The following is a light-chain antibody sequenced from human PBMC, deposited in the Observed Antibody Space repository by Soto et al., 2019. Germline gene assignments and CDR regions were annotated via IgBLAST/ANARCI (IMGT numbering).Light chain of an antibody. CDR1: KNDIGVYDF. J-gene: IGLJ1*01. Sequence: QSALTQPPSASGSPGQSVTISCTGTKNDIGVYDFVSWYQHHPGKAPRLIIYEVVQRPSGVPDRFSGSKSGNTASLTVSGLQAPDEADYFCKSYAGSNTYVSGSGTKVTVL. CDR3: KSYAGSNTYV. CDR2: EVV. V-gene: IGLV2-8*01.